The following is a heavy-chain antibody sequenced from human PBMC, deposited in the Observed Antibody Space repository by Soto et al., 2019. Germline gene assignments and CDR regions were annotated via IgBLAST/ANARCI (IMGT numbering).Heavy chain of an antibody. J-gene: IGHJ6*02. CDR1: GYTFTSYG. CDR2: ISAYNGNT. CDR3: ARDYCSSTSFYTTYYYYYGMDV. V-gene: IGHV1-18*04. D-gene: IGHD2-2*02. Sequence: SVKVSCKASGYTFTSYGISWVRQAPGQGLEWMGWISAYNGNTNYAQKLQGRVTMTTDTSTSTAYMELRSLRSEDTAVYYCARDYCSSTSFYTTYYYYYGMDVWCQGTTVTVSS.